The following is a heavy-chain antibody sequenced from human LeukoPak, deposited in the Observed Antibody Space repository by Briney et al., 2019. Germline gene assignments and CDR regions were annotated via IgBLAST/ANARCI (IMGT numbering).Heavy chain of an antibody. CDR2: IYYSGST. CDR1: GGSISSYY. D-gene: IGHD2-15*01. CDR3: ARGGSLGYCSGGSCPPFDY. V-gene: IGHV4-59*01. J-gene: IGHJ4*02. Sequence: SETLSLTCTVSGGSISSYYWSWIRQPPGKGLEWIGYIYYSGSTNYNPSLKCRVTISVDTSKNQFSLKLTSVTAADTAVYYCARGGSLGYCSGGSCPPFDYWGQGTLVTVSS.